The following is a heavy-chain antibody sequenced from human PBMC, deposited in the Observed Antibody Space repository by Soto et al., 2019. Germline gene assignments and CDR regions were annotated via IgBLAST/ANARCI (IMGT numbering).Heavy chain of an antibody. J-gene: IGHJ4*02. Sequence: QVQLVQSGAEVKKPGASVKVSCKASGYTFTIYDINWVRQATGQGLEWMGWMIPNSGTTGYAQKFQGRVTMTRNTSISTADMELSSLRSEDTAVYDCARGDGGSGFDYWGQGPLVTVSS. CDR2: MIPNSGTT. CDR1: GYTFTIYD. D-gene: IGHD4-17*01. CDR3: ARGDGGSGFDY. V-gene: IGHV1-8*01.